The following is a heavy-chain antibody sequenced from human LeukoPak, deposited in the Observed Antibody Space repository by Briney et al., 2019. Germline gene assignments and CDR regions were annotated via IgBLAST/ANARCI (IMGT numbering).Heavy chain of an antibody. D-gene: IGHD2-2*02. Sequence: GGSLRLSCAASGFTVSSNYMSWVRQAPGKGLEWVSVIYSGGSTYYADSVKGRFTISRDNSKNTLYLQMNSLRAEDTAVYYCARWAYTYYFDYWGQGTLVTVSS. J-gene: IGHJ4*02. CDR2: IYSGGST. CDR3: ARWAYTYYFDY. CDR1: GFTVSSNY. V-gene: IGHV3-53*01.